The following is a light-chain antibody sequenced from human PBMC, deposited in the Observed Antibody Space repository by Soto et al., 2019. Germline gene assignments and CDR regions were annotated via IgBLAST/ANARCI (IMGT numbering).Light chain of an antibody. V-gene: IGKV1-39*01. CDR1: QSLSTR. CDR2: ETS. J-gene: IGKJ2*01. CDR3: QQSFGPPYT. Sequence: DIQMTQSPSSLSASVGDRVTITCRASQSLSTRLTWYQQKPGEAPKLLIYETSNLQGGVPSRFSGSGSETDFTLTINSLQPEDFATYYCQQSFGPPYTFGQGTKLEIK.